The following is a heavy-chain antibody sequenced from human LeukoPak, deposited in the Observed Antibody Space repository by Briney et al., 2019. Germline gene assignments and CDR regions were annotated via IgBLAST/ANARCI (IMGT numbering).Heavy chain of an antibody. CDR3: ARHTSSGYFDY. CDR1: GFTFSSYA. J-gene: IGHJ4*02. V-gene: IGHV3-23*01. Sequence: GGSPGLSCAASGFTFSSYAMSWVRQAPGKGLEWVSAISGSGGSTYYADSVKGRFTISRDNSKNTLYLQMNSLRAEDTAVYYCARHTSSGYFDYWGQGTLVTVSS. CDR2: ISGSGGST. D-gene: IGHD3-22*01.